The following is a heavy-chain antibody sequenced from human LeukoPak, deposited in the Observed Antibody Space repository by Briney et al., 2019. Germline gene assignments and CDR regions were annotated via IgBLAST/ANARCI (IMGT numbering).Heavy chain of an antibody. V-gene: IGHV3-23*01. J-gene: IGHJ6*02. D-gene: IGHD3-22*01. Sequence: PSETLSLTCTVSGGSISSSSYYWGWVRQAPGKGLEWVSAISGSGGSTYYADSVKGRFTISRDNSKNTLYLQMNSLRAEDTAVYYCAKTGYDSSGYFYYYGMDVWGQGTTVTVSS. CDR3: AKTGYDSSGYFYYYGMDV. CDR2: ISGSGGST. CDR1: GGSISSSSYY.